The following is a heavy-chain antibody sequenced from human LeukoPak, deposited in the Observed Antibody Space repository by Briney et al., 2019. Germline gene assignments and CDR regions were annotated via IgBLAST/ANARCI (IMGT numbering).Heavy chain of an antibody. Sequence: GGSLTVSCAASGFTFSTYTMSWVRQAPGKGLDWVSSITSSSSFTYYADSVKGRFTLSRDNAKNSLYLQMNSLIVEDTAVYYCARSVGSYYGDLWGQGTLVTVSS. CDR3: ARSVGSYYGDL. V-gene: IGHV3-21*01. CDR2: ITSSSSFT. CDR1: GFTFSTYT. J-gene: IGHJ5*02. D-gene: IGHD3-22*01.